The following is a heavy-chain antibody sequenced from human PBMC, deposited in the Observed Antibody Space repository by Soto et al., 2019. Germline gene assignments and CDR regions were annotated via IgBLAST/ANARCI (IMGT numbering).Heavy chain of an antibody. V-gene: IGHV3-33*01. CDR2: IWYDGSNK. D-gene: IGHD4-17*01. CDR3: ARDWTGLDYGDSPYYYYGMDV. J-gene: IGHJ6*02. CDR1: GFTFSSYG. Sequence: HPGGSLRLSCAASGFTFSSYGMHWVRQAPGKGLEWVAVIWYDGSNKYYADSVKGRFTISRDNSKNTLYLQMNSLRAEDTAVYYCARDWTGLDYGDSPYYYYGMDVWGQGTTVTVSS.